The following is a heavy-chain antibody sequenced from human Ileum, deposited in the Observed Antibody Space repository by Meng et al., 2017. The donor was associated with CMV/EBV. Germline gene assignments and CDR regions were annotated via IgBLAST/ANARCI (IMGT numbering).Heavy chain of an antibody. J-gene: IGHJ4*02. D-gene: IGHD2-2*01. Sequence: GESLKISCATSGFTFRSYWMSWVRQAPGKGLEWVANIKQDGSDTYYVDYVKGRFTISRNSAKNSLYLLMNSLRAEDTDVDYCARGFWDIVIIPASTSTWDYWGQGTVVTVSS. CDR1: GFTFRSYW. V-gene: IGHV3-7*01. CDR3: ARGFWDIVIIPASTSTWDY. CDR2: IKQDGSDT.